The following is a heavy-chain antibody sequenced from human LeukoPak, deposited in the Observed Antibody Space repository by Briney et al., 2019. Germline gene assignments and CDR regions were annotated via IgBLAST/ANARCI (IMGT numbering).Heavy chain of an antibody. D-gene: IGHD5-18*01. Sequence: GGSLRLSCAASGFTFSSYAMHWVRQAPGKGLEWVAVISYDGSNKYYADSVKGRFTISRDNFKNTLYLQMNSLRAEDTAVYYCAGQYSYGDYYYYGMDVWGQGTTVTVSS. CDR2: ISYDGSNK. V-gene: IGHV3-30*04. CDR3: AGQYSYGDYYYYGMDV. CDR1: GFTFSSYA. J-gene: IGHJ6*02.